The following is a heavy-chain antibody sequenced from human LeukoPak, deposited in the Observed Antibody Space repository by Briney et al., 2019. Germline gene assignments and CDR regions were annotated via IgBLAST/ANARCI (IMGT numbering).Heavy chain of an antibody. CDR3: AKILPDTVTADY. D-gene: IGHD4-11*01. CDR2: ISYDGSNK. J-gene: IGHJ4*02. V-gene: IGHV3-30*18. CDR1: GFTFSSYG. Sequence: GRSLRLSCAASGFTFSSYGMYWVRQAPGKGLEWVAVISYDGSNKYYADSVKGRFTISRDNSKNTLYLQMNSLRAEDTAVYYCAKILPDTVTADYWGQGTLVTVSS.